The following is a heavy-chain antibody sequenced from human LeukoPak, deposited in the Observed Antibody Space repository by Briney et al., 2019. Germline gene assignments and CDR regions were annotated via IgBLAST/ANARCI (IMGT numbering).Heavy chain of an antibody. CDR3: ARGNGLRFDYYDSSPYYFDY. Sequence: SETLSLTCAVYGGSFSGYYWSWIRQPPGKGLEWIGEINHSGSTNYNPSLKSRVTISVDTSKNQFSLKLSSVTAADTAVYYCARGNGLRFDYYDSSPYYFDYWGRGTLVTVSS. D-gene: IGHD3-22*01. CDR1: GGSFSGYY. V-gene: IGHV4-34*01. CDR2: INHSGST. J-gene: IGHJ4*02.